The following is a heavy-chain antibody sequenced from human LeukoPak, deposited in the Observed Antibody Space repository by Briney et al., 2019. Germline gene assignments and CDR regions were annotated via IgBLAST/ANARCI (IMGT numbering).Heavy chain of an antibody. V-gene: IGHV3-30*02. Sequence: GGSLRLSCAASGFIFSNYGMHWVRQAPGKGLEWVAFIRYDESNKSYADSVKGRFTISRDNSKNILFLQMNSLRAEDTAVYYCATMQWLEGVDWFDPWGQGTLVTVSS. J-gene: IGHJ5*02. CDR3: ATMQWLEGVDWFDP. CDR2: IRYDESNK. D-gene: IGHD6-19*01. CDR1: GFIFSNYG.